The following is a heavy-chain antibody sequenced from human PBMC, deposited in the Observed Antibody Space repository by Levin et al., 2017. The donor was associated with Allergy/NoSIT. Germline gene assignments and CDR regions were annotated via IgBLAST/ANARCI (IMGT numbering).Heavy chain of an antibody. V-gene: IGHV3-30*18. CDR3: VKAFYSSSAWGNGLDV. D-gene: IGHD6-13*01. CDR1: GFDFRGFG. Sequence: GESLKISCAASGFDFRGFGMHWVRQAPGKGLEWVAIISYAGREKFYADSVKGRFTISRDNSKNTLFLQMNSLKAEDTAIYYAVKAFYSSSAWGNGLDVWGQGTTVTVPS. CDR2: ISYAGREK. J-gene: IGHJ6*02.